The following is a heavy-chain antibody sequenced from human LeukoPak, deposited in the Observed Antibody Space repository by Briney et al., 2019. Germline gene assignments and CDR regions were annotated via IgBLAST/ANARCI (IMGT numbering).Heavy chain of an antibody. CDR3: ARASDSRGYEN. D-gene: IGHD3-22*01. V-gene: IGHV4-4*02. CDR2: IYHRGST. J-gene: IGHJ4*02. CDR1: GGSISSSNW. Sequence: SETLSLTCAVCGGSISSSNWWGWVRQPPGKGLEWIGEIYHRGSTNYNPSLKSRVTISVDKSKNQFSRKLSSVTAADTAVYYCARASDSRGYENWGQGTLVTVSS.